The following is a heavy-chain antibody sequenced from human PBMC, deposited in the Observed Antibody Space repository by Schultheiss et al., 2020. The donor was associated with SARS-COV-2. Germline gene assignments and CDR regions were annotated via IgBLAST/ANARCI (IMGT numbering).Heavy chain of an antibody. Sequence: SETLSLTCAVYGGSFSGYYWGWIRQPPGKGLEWIGEINHTGSTNSNPSLKSRVTMSVDTSKNQFSLQLSSVTAADTAVYYCAREMTTVTTGALFDYWGQGTLVTVSS. J-gene: IGHJ4*02. V-gene: IGHV4-34*01. CDR3: AREMTTVTTGALFDY. CDR1: GGSFSGYY. D-gene: IGHD4-17*01. CDR2: INHTGST.